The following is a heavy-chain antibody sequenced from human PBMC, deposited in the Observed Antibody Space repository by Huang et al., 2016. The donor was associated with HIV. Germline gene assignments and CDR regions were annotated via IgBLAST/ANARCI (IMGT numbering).Heavy chain of an antibody. Sequence: QVQLQESGPGLVKPSETLSLTCSVSDDSVSTGAYYWSWIRQPPGKGLEWSGYVYYYGNTNYNPSLKSRVTISVDMTKNQFSLKLRSVTAADTAVYYCARGRGVIKVEYWGQGTLVTVSS. CDR3: ARGRGVIKVEY. CDR1: DDSVSTGAYY. CDR2: VYYYGNT. D-gene: IGHD3-10*01. J-gene: IGHJ4*02. V-gene: IGHV4-61*08.